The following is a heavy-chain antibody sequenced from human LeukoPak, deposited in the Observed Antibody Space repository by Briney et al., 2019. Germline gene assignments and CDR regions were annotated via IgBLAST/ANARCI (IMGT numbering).Heavy chain of an antibody. D-gene: IGHD3-10*01. Sequence: RASETLSLTCAVYGGSFSGYYWSWIRQPPEKGLEWIGEINHSGSTNYNPSLKSRVTISVDTSKNQFSLKLSSVTAADTAVYYCARVGSYTVPDWGQGTLVTVSS. V-gene: IGHV4-34*01. CDR3: ARVGSYTVPD. J-gene: IGHJ4*02. CDR1: GGSFSGYY. CDR2: INHSGST.